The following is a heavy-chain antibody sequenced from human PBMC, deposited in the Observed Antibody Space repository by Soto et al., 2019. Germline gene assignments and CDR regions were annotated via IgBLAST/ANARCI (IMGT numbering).Heavy chain of an antibody. CDR2: SFSNDET. J-gene: IGHJ4*02. CDR3: ARTVARMNLDY. V-gene: IGHV2-26*01. Sequence: QVTLKESGPVLVKPTETLTLTCTVSGFSLSNATMGVSWIRQPPGKALEWLAHSFSNDETAYSTSLKTRLTISKDTSKSQVVLTMGNMDPVGTATYYCARTVARMNLDYWGQGTLVTVS. CDR1: GFSLSNATMG.